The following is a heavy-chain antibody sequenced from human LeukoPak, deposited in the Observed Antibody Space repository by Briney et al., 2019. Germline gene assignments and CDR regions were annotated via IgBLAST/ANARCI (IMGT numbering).Heavy chain of an antibody. CDR2: INPNSGGT. D-gene: IGHD3-10*01. CDR3: ARVGAYYGSGNKQYYYYGMDV. V-gene: IGHV1-2*02. CDR1: GYTFTGYY. J-gene: IGHJ6*02. Sequence: ASVKVSCKASGYTFTGYYMHWVRQAPGQGLEWMGWINPNSGGTNYAQKFQGRVTMTRDTSISTAYMELSRLRSDDTAVYYCARVGAYYGSGNKQYYYYGMDVWGQGTTVTVSS.